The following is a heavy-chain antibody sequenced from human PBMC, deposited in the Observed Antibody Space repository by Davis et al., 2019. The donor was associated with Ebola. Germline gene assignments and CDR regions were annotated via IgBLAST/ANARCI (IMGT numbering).Heavy chain of an antibody. CDR1: GGSISSYY. CDR3: ARGGRPFDY. V-gene: IGHV4-59*01. Sequence: PSETLSLTCTVSGGSISSYYWSWTRQPPGKGLEWIGYIYYSGSTNYNPSLKSRVTISVDTSKNQFSLKLSSVTAADTAVYYCARGGRPFDYWGQGTLVTVSS. CDR2: IYYSGST. J-gene: IGHJ4*02.